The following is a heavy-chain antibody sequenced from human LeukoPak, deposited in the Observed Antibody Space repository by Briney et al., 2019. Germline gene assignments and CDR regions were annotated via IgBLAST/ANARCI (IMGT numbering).Heavy chain of an antibody. CDR2: IYYSGST. CDR1: GGSLSSYY. J-gene: IGHJ6*03. V-gene: IGHV4-59*01. CDR3: ARVIGDSSSWYVTGRYYYYYMDV. Sequence: SETLSLTCTVSGGSLSSYYWSWIRQPPGRGLEWIGYIYYSGSTNCNPSLKSRVTISVDTSKNQFSLTLSSVTAADTAVYYCARVIGDSSSWYVTGRYYYYYMDVWGKGTTVTVSS. D-gene: IGHD6-13*01.